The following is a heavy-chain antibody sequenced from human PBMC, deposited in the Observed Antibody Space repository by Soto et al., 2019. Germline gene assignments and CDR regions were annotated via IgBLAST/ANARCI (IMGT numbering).Heavy chain of an antibody. J-gene: IGHJ4*02. V-gene: IGHV4-34*01. CDR2: INHSGSH. D-gene: IGHD2-15*01. Sequence: SETLSLTCAAYGGSFSGYYWSWIRQPPGKGLEWIGEINHSGSHNYNPPLKRRVTISVDTSKNQFSLKLSSVTAADTAVYYCARGGYCSGGSCKTFDYWGQGTLVTVSS. CDR1: GGSFSGYY. CDR3: ARGGYCSGGSCKTFDY.